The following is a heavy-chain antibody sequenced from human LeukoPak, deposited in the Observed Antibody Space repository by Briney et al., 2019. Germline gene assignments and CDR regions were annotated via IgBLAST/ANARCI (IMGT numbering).Heavy chain of an antibody. CDR3: ATDQRYAFDY. D-gene: IGHD3-9*01. J-gene: IGHJ4*02. Sequence: GGSLRLSCAASGFTFSRYWMHWVRQAPGKGLVWVSRINSDGSSTNYADSVKGRFTISRDDGKNTLYLHMNSLRDDDTAVYYCATDQRYAFDYWGQGILVTVSS. CDR1: GFTFSRYW. V-gene: IGHV3-74*01. CDR2: INSDGSST.